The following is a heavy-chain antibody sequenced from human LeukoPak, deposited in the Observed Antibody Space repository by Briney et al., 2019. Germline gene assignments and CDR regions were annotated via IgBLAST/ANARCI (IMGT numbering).Heavy chain of an antibody. V-gene: IGHV3-23*01. J-gene: IGHJ4*02. CDR2: ISGSASST. CDR3: AKKAGSGTYYYFDY. CDR1: GFTFSSYA. Sequence: GGSLSLSCSASGFTFSSYAMSWVRQAPGKGLEWVSGISGSASSTYYADSVKGRFSISRDNSVNTLYLEMNSLRADDTAVYYCAKKAGSGTYYYFDYWGQGTLVTVSS. D-gene: IGHD3-10*01.